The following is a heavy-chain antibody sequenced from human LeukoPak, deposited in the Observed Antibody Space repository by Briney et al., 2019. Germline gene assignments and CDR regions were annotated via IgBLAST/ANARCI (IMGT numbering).Heavy chain of an antibody. D-gene: IGHD2-8*02. CDR3: ARAVCWRCYNDY. Sequence: GGPLRLSCAASGFTFSSDWMSWVRQAPGKGLEWVANIKQDGSEEYYVDSVKGRFTISRDNAKNSLYLQMNSLRAEDTAVYYCARAVCWRCYNDYWGQGTLVTVSS. J-gene: IGHJ4*02. V-gene: IGHV3-7*01. CDR1: GFTFSSDW. CDR2: IKQDGSEE.